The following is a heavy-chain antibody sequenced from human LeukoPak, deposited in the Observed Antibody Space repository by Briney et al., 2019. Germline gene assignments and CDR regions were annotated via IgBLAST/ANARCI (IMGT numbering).Heavy chain of an antibody. J-gene: IGHJ4*02. D-gene: IGHD2-15*01. V-gene: IGHV4-4*09. Sequence: PETLSLTCTVSGGSISSYYWSWIRQPPGKGLEWIGYIYTSGSTNYNPSLKSRVTISVDTSKNQFSLKLSSVTAADTAVYYCARHSQRDKTRFFDYWGQGTLVTVSS. CDR2: IYTSGST. CDR1: GGSISSYY. CDR3: ARHSQRDKTRFFDY.